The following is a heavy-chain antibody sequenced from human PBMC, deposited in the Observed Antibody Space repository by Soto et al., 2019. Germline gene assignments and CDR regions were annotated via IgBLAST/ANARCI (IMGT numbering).Heavy chain of an antibody. CDR3: AREGRYCSSTSCYGWWFDP. J-gene: IGHJ5*02. Sequence: SEALSLTFAVYGGSLNAYYWNLFRQPPGRGQEWNGEINHGGSTNYNPSLKSRVTISVDTSKNQFSLKLSSVTAADTAVFYCAREGRYCSSTSCYGWWFDPWGQGTLVTGSS. CDR2: INHGGST. CDR1: GGSLNAYY. D-gene: IGHD2-2*01. V-gene: IGHV4-34*01.